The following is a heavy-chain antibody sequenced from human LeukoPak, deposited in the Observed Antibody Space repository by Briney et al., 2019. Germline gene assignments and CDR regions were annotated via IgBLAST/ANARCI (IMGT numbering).Heavy chain of an antibody. CDR2: ISSSGSTI. D-gene: IGHD3-22*01. J-gene: IGHJ4*02. CDR3: APPMTFDY. V-gene: IGHV3-48*03. Sequence: GGSLRLSCAASRFTFSSYEMNWVRQAPGKGLEWVSYISSSGSTIYYADSVKGRFTISRDNARNSLYLQMNSLRAEDTAVYYCAPPMTFDYWGQGTLVTVSS. CDR1: RFTFSSYE.